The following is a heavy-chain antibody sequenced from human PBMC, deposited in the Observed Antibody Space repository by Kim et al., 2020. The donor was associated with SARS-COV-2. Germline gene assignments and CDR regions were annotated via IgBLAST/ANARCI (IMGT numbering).Heavy chain of an antibody. D-gene: IGHD1-26*01. V-gene: IGHV4-39*01. CDR3: ARRIGREEFDP. Sequence: SETLSLTCNVSGGSINRNTYYWAWIRQPPGKGLEWIGCIYHDGTTHYNPSLKSRVTISVDTSKNQFSLKLKYVTAADMAVYYCARRIGREEFDPGGQGT. CDR2: IYHDGTT. J-gene: IGHJ5*02. CDR1: GGSINRNTYY.